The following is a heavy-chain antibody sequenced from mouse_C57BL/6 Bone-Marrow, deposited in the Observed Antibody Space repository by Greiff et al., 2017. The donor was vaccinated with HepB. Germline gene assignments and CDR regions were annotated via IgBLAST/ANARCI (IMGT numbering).Heavy chain of an antibody. D-gene: IGHD1-1*01. J-gene: IGHJ2*01. CDR2: IYPRDGST. CDR1: GCTFTDHT. V-gene: IGHV1-78*01. Sequence: VQRVESDAELVKPGASVKISCKVSGCTFTDHTIHWMKQRPEQGLEWIGYIYPRDGSTKYNEKFKGKATLTADKSSSTAYMQLNSLTSEDSAVYFCARSPLLLRYFDYWGQGTTLTVSS. CDR3: ARSPLLLRYFDY.